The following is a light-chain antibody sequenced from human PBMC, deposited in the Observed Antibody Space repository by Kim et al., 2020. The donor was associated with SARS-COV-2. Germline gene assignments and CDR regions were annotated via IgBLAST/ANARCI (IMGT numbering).Light chain of an antibody. CDR1: KLGDKY. V-gene: IGLV3-1*01. J-gene: IGLJ2*01. CDR2: QDS. CDR3: QAWDSSTGV. Sequence: SYELTQPPSVSVSPGQTASITCSGDKLGDKYACWYQQKPGQSPVLVIYQDSKLPSGIPERFSGSNSGNTATLTISGTQAMDEADYYCQAWDSSTGVFGGG.